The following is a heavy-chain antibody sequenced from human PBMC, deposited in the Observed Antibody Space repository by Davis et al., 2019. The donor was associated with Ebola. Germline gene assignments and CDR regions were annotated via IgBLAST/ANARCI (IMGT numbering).Heavy chain of an antibody. CDR2: IKQDGSEQ. Sequence: GGSLRLSCAASGFTFSSYWMSWVRQAPGKGLEWVANIKQDGSEQYYVDSVKGRFTLSRDNAKNSLYLQMNSLRAEDTAVYYCARLGSYSEFDYWGQGTLVTVSS. D-gene: IGHD3-10*01. CDR1: GFTFSSYW. V-gene: IGHV3-7*01. J-gene: IGHJ4*02. CDR3: ARLGSYSEFDY.